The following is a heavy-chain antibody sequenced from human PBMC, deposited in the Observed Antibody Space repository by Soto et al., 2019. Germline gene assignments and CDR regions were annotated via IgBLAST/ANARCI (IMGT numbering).Heavy chain of an antibody. J-gene: IGHJ6*02. Sequence: GESLKISCMGSGYKVSTWHNFTSYWIAWVRQMPGEGLEWMGIIYPGDSDTRYSPSFQGQVTISADKSINSVYLQWSSLKASDTATYYCARLGFNYGLAVWGQGTTVTVSS. CDR3: ARLGFNYGLAV. CDR1: GYKVSTWHNFTSYW. CDR2: IYPGDSDT. D-gene: IGHD3-16*01. V-gene: IGHV5-51*01.